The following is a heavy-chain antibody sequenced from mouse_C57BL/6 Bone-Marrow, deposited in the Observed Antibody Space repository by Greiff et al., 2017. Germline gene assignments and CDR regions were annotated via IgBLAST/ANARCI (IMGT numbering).Heavy chain of an antibody. Sequence: EVKLMESGGGLVKPGGSLKLSCAASGFTFSSYAISWVRQTPEKRLEWVATISDGGSYTYYPDNVKGRFTISRDNAKNNLYLQMSHLKSEDTAMYYCARDRRLRRVMDYWGQGTSVTVSS. CDR3: ARDRRLRRVMDY. J-gene: IGHJ4*01. CDR1: GFTFSSYA. CDR2: ISDGGSYT. V-gene: IGHV5-4*01. D-gene: IGHD2-4*01.